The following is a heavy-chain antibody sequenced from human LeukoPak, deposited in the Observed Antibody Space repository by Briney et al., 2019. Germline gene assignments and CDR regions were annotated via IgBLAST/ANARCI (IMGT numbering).Heavy chain of an antibody. J-gene: IGHJ4*02. D-gene: IGHD3-22*01. V-gene: IGHV3-7*03. CDR3: ARDRGQIVGEIDY. Sequence: GGSLRLSCAASGFTFNSYWMSWVRQAPGKGLEWVANIKQDGSEKYYVDSVKGRFTISRDNAENSLSLQMNSLRAEDTAVYYCARDRGQIVGEIDYWGQGTLVTVSS. CDR2: IKQDGSEK. CDR1: GFTFNSYW.